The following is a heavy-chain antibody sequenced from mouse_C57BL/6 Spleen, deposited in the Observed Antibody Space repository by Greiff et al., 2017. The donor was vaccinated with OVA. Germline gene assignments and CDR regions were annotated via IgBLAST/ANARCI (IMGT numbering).Heavy chain of an antibody. J-gene: IGHJ1*03. CDR1: GFTFSDFY. Sequence: EVKVVESGGGLVQSGRSLRLSCATSGFTFSDFYMEWVRQAPGKGLEWIAASRNKANDYTTEYSASVKGRFIVSRDTSQSILYLQMNALRAEDTAIYYCARGLRYGYFDVWGTGTTVTVSS. CDR2: SRNKANDYTT. V-gene: IGHV7-1*01. CDR3: ARGLRYGYFDV. D-gene: IGHD1-1*01.